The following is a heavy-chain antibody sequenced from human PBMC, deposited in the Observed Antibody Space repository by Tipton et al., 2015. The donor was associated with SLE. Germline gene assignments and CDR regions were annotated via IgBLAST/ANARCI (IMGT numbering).Heavy chain of an antibody. CDR1: GGSFSGYY. D-gene: IGHD5-18*01. Sequence: TLSLTCAVYGGSFSGYYWSWIRQPPGGGLEWIGFIYYTGSTNYNPSLKSRVTMSIDTSRNQFSLKLRSVTAADSAVYYCARDGFTNGYGYYYYYLDVWGKGTTVTVSS. CDR2: IYYTGST. CDR3: ARDGFTNGYGYYYYYLDV. V-gene: IGHV4-34*11. J-gene: IGHJ6*03.